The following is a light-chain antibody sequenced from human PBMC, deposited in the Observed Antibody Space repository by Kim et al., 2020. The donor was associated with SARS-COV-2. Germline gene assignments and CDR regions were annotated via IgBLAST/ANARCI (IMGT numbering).Light chain of an antibody. J-gene: IGLJ2*01. CDR3: QAWDSSVV. CDR1: NMGDKY. V-gene: IGLV3-1*01. CDR2: QDS. Sequence: SVSPGQTARIACSGDNMGDKYACWYQQKPGQSPVLVIYQDSKRPSGIPERFSGSNSGNTATLTISGTQAMDEDDYYCQAWDSSVVFGGGTQLTVL.